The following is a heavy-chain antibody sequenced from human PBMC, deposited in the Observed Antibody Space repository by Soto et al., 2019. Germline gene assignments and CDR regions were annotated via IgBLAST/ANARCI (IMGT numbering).Heavy chain of an antibody. CDR2: IYWDDDQ. Sequence: QITLKESGPTLVKPTQTLTLTCTFSGFSLNTNGVSVGWVRQPPGRALEWLALIYWDDDQHYSPSLKSRLTIXQXXSKNPVVLTMTHMDPVDTATYYCAHRTGYGALFDYWGQGTLVTVSS. J-gene: IGHJ4*02. CDR1: GFSLNTNGVS. D-gene: IGHD4-17*01. V-gene: IGHV2-5*02. CDR3: AHRTGYGALFDY.